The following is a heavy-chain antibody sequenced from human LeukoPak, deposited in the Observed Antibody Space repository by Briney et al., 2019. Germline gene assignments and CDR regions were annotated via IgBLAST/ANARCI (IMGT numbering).Heavy chain of an antibody. CDR3: AREGSIYYYDSSGYLGY. CDR1: GYSISSGYY. J-gene: IGHJ4*02. Sequence: SETLSLTCTVSGYSISSGYYWGWIRQPPGKGLEWIGSIYHSGSTYYNPSLKSRVTISVDTSKNQFSLKLSSVTAADTAIYYCAREGSIYYYDSSGYLGYWGQGTQVTVSS. V-gene: IGHV4-38-2*02. CDR2: IYHSGST. D-gene: IGHD3-22*01.